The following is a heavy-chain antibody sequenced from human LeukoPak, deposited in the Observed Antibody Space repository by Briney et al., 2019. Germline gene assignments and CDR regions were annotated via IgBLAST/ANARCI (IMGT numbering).Heavy chain of an antibody. V-gene: IGHV1-18*01. CDR1: GYTFTSYG. D-gene: IGHD3-9*01. J-gene: IGHJ4*02. CDR3: ARGSVNFDWLLLSY. Sequence: ASVKVSCKASGYTFTSYGISWVRQAPGQGLEWMGWISAYNGNTNYAQKLQGRVTTTTDTSTSTAYMELRSLRSDDTAVYYCARGSVNFDWLLLSYWGQGTLVTVSS. CDR2: ISAYNGNT.